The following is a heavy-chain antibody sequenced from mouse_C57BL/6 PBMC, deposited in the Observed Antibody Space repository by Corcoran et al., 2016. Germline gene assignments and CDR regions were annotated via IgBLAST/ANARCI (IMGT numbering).Heavy chain of an antibody. V-gene: IGHV1-26*01. Sequence: EVQLQQSGPELVKPGASVTISCKASGYTFTDYYMNWVKQSHGKSLEWIGDINPNNGGTSYNQKFKGKSTLTVDKSSSTDYMELRSLTSEDSAVYYCARHYGSMRYFDVWGTGTTVTVSS. CDR2: INPNNGGT. J-gene: IGHJ1*03. D-gene: IGHD1-1*01. CDR3: ARHYGSMRYFDV. CDR1: GYTFTDYY.